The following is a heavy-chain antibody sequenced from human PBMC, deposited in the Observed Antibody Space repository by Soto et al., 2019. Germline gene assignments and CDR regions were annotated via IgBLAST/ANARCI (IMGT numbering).Heavy chain of an antibody. CDR2: IYYSGSN. D-gene: IGHD4-17*01. V-gene: IGHV4-31*03. CDR1: GGSISSGAHY. Sequence: QVQLQESGPGLVKPSQTLSLTCTVSGGSISSGAHYWSWIRQLPGKGLEWIGNIYYSGSNDYNPSLKSRVTISGDTSNNQFSLNLSSVTAADTAIYYCARDRYGVPRGDYFDSWGQGILVTVSS. J-gene: IGHJ4*02. CDR3: ARDRYGVPRGDYFDS.